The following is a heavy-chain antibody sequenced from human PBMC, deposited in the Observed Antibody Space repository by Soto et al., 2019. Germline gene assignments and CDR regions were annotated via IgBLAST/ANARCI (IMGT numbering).Heavy chain of an antibody. CDR1: GGSISSGYFY. V-gene: IGHV4-30-4*01. Sequence: SETLSLTCTVSGGSISSGYFYWSWIRQPPGKGLQLIGTIYYSRSTYYNPSLRSRAIMSVDTSQNQFSMKLSSLTAADTAVYFSARADHFSERFDDWGQGALVTVFS. CDR3: ARADHFSERFDD. D-gene: IGHD6-19*01. CDR2: IYYSRST. J-gene: IGHJ4*02.